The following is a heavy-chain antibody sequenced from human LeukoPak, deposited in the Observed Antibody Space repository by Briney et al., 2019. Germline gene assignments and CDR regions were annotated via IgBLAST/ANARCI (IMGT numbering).Heavy chain of an antibody. Sequence: GGSLRLSCAASGFTFSDYYMSWIRQAPGKGLEWVSYISSSGSTIYYADSVKGRFTISRDNAKNSLYLQMDSLRAEDTAVYYCARDGAAAAAYFDYWGQGTLVTVSS. V-gene: IGHV3-11*01. D-gene: IGHD6-13*01. CDR3: ARDGAAAAAYFDY. CDR2: ISSSGSTI. J-gene: IGHJ4*02. CDR1: GFTFSDYY.